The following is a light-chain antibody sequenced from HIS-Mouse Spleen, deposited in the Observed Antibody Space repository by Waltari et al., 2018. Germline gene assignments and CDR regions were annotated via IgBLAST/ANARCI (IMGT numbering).Light chain of an antibody. Sequence: SYVLTQPPSVSVAPGKTARITWGGNNIGSKSVHWYQQKPGQAPVLVVYDDSDRPSGIPERFSGSNSGNTATLTISRVEAGDEADYYCQVWDSSSEHVVFGGGTK. CDR3: QVWDSSSEHVV. CDR2: DDS. CDR1: NIGSKS. J-gene: IGLJ2*01. V-gene: IGLV3-21*03.